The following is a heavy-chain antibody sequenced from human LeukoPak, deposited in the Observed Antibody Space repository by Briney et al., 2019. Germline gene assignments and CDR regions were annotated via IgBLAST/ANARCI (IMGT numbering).Heavy chain of an antibody. J-gene: IGHJ3*02. CDR2: IWYDGSNK. CDR1: GFTFSSYG. Sequence: PGGSLRLSCAASGFTFSSYGMHWVRQAPGKGLERVAVIWYDGSNKYYADSVKGRFTISRDNSKNTLYLQMNSLRAEDTAVYYCAKGYYDSSGYALYADAFDIWGQGTMVTVSS. CDR3: AKGYYDSSGYALYADAFDI. D-gene: IGHD3-22*01. V-gene: IGHV3-33*06.